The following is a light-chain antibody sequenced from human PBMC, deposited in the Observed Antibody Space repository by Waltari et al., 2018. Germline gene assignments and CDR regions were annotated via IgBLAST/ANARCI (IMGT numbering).Light chain of an antibody. V-gene: IGKV3-11*01. J-gene: IGKJ3*01. Sequence: EIVLTHSPAPPSFSPGERAPLSCRASQSVSSYLAWYQQKPGQAPRLLIYDASNRATGIPARGSGSGSGTDFTLTISSLEPEDYAVYYCQQRSNFGPGTKVDIK. CDR2: DAS. CDR1: QSVSSY. CDR3: QQRSN.